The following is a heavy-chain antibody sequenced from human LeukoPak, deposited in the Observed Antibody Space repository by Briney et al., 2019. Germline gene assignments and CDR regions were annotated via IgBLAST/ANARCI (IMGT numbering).Heavy chain of an antibody. J-gene: IGHJ5*02. CDR3: AKAPWYDISWFDP. CDR1: GFTFSDYY. V-gene: IGHV3-23*01. D-gene: IGHD3-22*01. Sequence: PGGSLRLSCAASGFTFSDYYMSWVRQAPGKGLEWVSAISGSGGSTYYADSVKGRFTISRDNSKNTLYLQMNSLRAEDTAVYYCAKAPWYDISWFDPWGQGTLVTVSS. CDR2: ISGSGGST.